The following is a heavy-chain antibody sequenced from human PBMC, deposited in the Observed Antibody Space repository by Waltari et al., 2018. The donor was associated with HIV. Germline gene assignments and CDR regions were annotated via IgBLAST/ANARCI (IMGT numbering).Heavy chain of an antibody. CDR3: ARARVRSGYGLYYYYGMDV. J-gene: IGHJ6*02. CDR1: GGSISSGSSY. V-gene: IGHV4-61*02. CDR2: IYTSGNT. Sequence: QVQLQESGPGLVKPSQTLSLTCTVSGGSISSGSSYWSWIRHPAGKGLEWIGRIYTSGNTDYHPSLKSRVTISVDTSKNQFSLKLTSVTAADTAVYYCARARVRSGYGLYYYYGMDVWGQGTTVTVSS. D-gene: IGHD5-12*01.